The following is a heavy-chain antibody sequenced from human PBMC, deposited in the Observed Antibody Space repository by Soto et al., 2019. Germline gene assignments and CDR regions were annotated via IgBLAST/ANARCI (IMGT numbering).Heavy chain of an antibody. CDR3: AAATTWNFHFHY. CDR1: GFTISTHG. J-gene: IGHJ4*02. D-gene: IGHD1-7*01. CDR2: IWYDGSNK. V-gene: IGHV3-33*01. Sequence: GGSLRLSCAVSGFTISTHGMHWVRQAPGKGLEWVANIWYDGSNKFYADSVKGRFTISKDNSKNTLYVEMNSLRAEDTAVYYCAAATTWNFHFHYWGQGTQVTVSS.